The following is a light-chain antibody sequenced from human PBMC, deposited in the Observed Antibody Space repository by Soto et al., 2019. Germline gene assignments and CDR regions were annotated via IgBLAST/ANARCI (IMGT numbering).Light chain of an antibody. CDR2: GAS. Sequence: DIQLAQSPSSVSASVGDRVTITCRASQGLAGWLGWYQQKPGTAPKLLISGASSLQNGVPSRFSGNGSGTDFSLTISSLQPDDFATYFCQQASSFPITFGHGKRLEFK. CDR3: QQASSFPIT. J-gene: IGKJ5*01. CDR1: QGLAGW. V-gene: IGKV1-12*01.